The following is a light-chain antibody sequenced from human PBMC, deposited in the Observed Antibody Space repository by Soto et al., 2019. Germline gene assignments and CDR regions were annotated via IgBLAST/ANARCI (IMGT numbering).Light chain of an antibody. Sequence: DIVMTQSPDSLAVSLGERATINCKSSQSVLYSSNNKNYLAWYQQKPGQPPKLLIYWASTRESGVPDRFCGSGSGTDFTLTISSLQAEDVAFDYCQKYYSTPLTFGGGTKVEIK. CDR3: QKYYSTPLT. V-gene: IGKV4-1*01. CDR1: QSVLYSSNNKNY. CDR2: WAS. J-gene: IGKJ4*01.